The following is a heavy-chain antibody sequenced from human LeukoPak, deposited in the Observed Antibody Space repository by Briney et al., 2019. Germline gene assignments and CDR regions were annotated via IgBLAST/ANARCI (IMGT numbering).Heavy chain of an antibody. CDR2: INPSSGGT. J-gene: IGHJ3*02. Sequence: GASVKVSCKASGYTFTRHYMNWVRQAPGQGLEWMGKINPSSGGTGYAQKFQGRVTMTRDTSTSTVYMEPTSLRSEDTAVYYCARDGLYCTNGVCSSDIWGQGTLVTVSS. CDR1: GYTFTRHY. D-gene: IGHD2-8*01. CDR3: ARDGLYCTNGVCSSDI. V-gene: IGHV1-46*01.